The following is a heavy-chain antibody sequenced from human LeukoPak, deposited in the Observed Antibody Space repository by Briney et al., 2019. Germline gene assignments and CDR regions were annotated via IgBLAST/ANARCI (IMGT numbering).Heavy chain of an antibody. CDR2: IYYSGST. Sequence: SETLSLTCTVSGYSISSSYYWTWIRQPPGKGLEWIGYIYYSGSTNYNPSLKSRVSISVDTSKSQFSLKLSSVTAADTAVYYCARVAMATIGVGAFDIWGQGTVVTVSS. V-gene: IGHV4-61*01. J-gene: IGHJ3*02. CDR1: GYSISSSYY. D-gene: IGHD5-24*01. CDR3: ARVAMATIGVGAFDI.